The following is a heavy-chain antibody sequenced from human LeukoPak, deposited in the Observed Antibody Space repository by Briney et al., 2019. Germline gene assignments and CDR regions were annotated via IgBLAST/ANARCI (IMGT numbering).Heavy chain of an antibody. D-gene: IGHD5-24*01. V-gene: IGHV3-23*01. CDR3: AKEMGAGYNVDC. Sequence: GGSLRLSCAASGFTFSSYAMRWVRQAPGKGLEWASGISGSGDGTYYADSVKGRFTISRDNSKNTLYLQMNSLRAEDTAVYYCAKEMGAGYNVDCWGQGTLVTVSS. J-gene: IGHJ4*02. CDR1: GFTFSSYA. CDR2: ISGSGDGT.